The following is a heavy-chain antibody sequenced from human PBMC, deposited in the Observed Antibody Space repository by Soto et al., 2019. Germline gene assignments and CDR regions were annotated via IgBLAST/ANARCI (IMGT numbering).Heavy chain of an antibody. J-gene: IGHJ4*02. Sequence: PGGSLRLTCAASGFSVSNNYMSWVRQAPGKGLEWVSVIYSGETTDYAASVKGRFTISRDDSKNSLYLQMDSLTTEDAAVYYCADVKWSRNYLPWGQGTLVTVSS. V-gene: IGHV3-66*01. CDR3: ADVKWSRNYLP. CDR2: IYSGETT. CDR1: GFSVSNNY. D-gene: IGHD4-4*01.